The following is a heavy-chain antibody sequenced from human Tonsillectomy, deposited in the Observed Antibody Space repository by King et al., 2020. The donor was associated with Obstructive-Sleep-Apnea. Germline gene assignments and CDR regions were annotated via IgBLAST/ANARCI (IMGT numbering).Heavy chain of an antibody. Sequence: VQLQQWGAGLLKPSETLSLTCAVYGGSLSGYYWSWIRQPPGKGLEWIGEIKQSGGTNYNPSLKSRGIISVDTSKNQFSLNLSSVTAADTAVYFCARGDEQLVPLFFDYWGQGTLVAVSS. J-gene: IGHJ4*02. CDR3: ARGDEQLVPLFFDY. D-gene: IGHD6-13*01. CDR2: IKQSGGT. CDR1: GGSLSGYY. V-gene: IGHV4-34*01.